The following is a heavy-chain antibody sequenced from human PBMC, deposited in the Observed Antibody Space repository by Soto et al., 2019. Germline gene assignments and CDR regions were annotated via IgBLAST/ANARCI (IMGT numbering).Heavy chain of an antibody. Sequence: PSETLSLTCTVSGASMNSYHWSWIRQPAGKGLEWIGHIHSSGSTNYNPSLKSRVTMSVDTSKNQFSLRLMSLPAADTAVYYCARDQGVAAAGITWFDPWGQGSLVTVSS. CDR2: IHSSGST. CDR3: ARDQGVAAAGITWFDP. V-gene: IGHV4-4*07. J-gene: IGHJ5*02. CDR1: GASMNSYH. D-gene: IGHD6-13*01.